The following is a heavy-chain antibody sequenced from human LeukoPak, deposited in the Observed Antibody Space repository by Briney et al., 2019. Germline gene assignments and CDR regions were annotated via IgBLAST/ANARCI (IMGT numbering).Heavy chain of an antibody. D-gene: IGHD3-10*02. Sequence: PGGSLRLSCVASGFRYSHYGVNWVRQAPGKGLEWVSGITSDSRGIYYADSVKGRFTIYRDNSKMTLYLQMNSLRAEDTAVYYCAELGITMIGGVWGKGTTVTISS. CDR2: ITSDSRGI. J-gene: IGHJ6*04. CDR1: GFRYSHYG. CDR3: AELGITMIGGV. V-gene: IGHV3-23*01.